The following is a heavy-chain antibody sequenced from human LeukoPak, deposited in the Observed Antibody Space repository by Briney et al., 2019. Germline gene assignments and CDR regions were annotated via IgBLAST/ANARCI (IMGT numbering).Heavy chain of an antibody. D-gene: IGHD6-25*01. CDR1: GFTFSSFS. J-gene: IGHJ4*02. CDR2: IIVSGAT. V-gene: IGHV3-23*01. CDR3: AKGSVGNADFAS. Sequence: PGGSLRLSCAASGFTFSSFSMTWVRQALGQELEWVSSIIVSGATYYADSVKGRFTISRDSFRGMLFLQMDSLRVEDTAVYFCAKGSVGNADFASWGQGALVTVSS.